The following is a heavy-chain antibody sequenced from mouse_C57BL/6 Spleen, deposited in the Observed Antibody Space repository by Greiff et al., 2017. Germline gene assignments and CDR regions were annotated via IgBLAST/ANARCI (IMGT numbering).Heavy chain of an antibody. D-gene: IGHD2-2*01. CDR2: ISDGGSYT. CDR3: AREEGYDGFAY. CDR1: GFTFSSYA. Sequence: EVKLMESGGGLVKPGGSLKLSCAASGFTFSSYAMSWVRQTPEKRLEWVATISDGGSYTYYPDNVKGRFTISRDNAKNNLYLQMSHLKSEDTAMYYCAREEGYDGFAYWGQGTLVTVSA. J-gene: IGHJ3*01. V-gene: IGHV5-4*01.